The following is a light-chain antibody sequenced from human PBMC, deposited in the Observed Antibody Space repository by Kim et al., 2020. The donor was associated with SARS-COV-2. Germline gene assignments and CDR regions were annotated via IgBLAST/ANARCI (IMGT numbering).Light chain of an antibody. Sequence: PGHPVTISCTGISSDGSNYVSWYQQLPGKAPRLIIYDVTYRPSGISSRFSGSQSGTTASLTISGLLTEDEGDYYCSSYTIGNIFVVFGGGTQLTVL. CDR3: SSYTIGNIFVV. CDR2: DVT. J-gene: IGLJ2*01. CDR1: SSDGSNY. V-gene: IGLV2-14*04.